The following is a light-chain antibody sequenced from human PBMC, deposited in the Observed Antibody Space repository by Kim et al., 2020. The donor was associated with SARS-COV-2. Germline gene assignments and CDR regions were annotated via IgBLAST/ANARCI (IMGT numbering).Light chain of an antibody. CDR2: GAS. CDR1: QSVNSN. V-gene: IGKV3-15*01. Sequence: EIVMTQSPATLSVSPGESATLSCRASQSVNSNLAWYQHKPGQGPRLVIYGASTRATGIPARFSGSGSGTEFTLTISSLQSEDFAVYYCQQYKTWWTFGQGTKVDIK. J-gene: IGKJ1*01. CDR3: QQYKTWWT.